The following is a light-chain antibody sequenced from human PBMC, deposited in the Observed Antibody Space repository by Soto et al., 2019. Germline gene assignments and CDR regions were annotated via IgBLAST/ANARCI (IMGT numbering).Light chain of an antibody. CDR2: DAS. CDR1: QSVSTN. J-gene: IGKJ5*01. V-gene: IGKV3-11*01. CDR3: QQRSNWPFT. Sequence: IVMTQSPATLSVSPGERATLSCRASQSVSTNLAWYQQKPGQAPRLLIHDASNRATGIPARFSGSGSGTDFTLTIISLEAEDFAVYYCQQRSNWPFTFGQGTRLEIK.